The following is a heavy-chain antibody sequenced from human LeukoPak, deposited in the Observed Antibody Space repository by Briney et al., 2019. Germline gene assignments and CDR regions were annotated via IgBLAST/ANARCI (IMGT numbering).Heavy chain of an antibody. J-gene: IGHJ4*02. V-gene: IGHV1-2*02. D-gene: IGHD6-6*01. CDR3: ARMGPDSSSSDY. CDR1: GYTFTGYY. Sequence: ASVKVSSKASGYTFTGYYMHWVRQAPGQGLEWMGWINPNSGGTNYAQKFQGRVTMTRDTSISTAYMELSRLRSDDTAVYYCARMGPDSSSSDYWGQGTLVTVSS. CDR2: INPNSGGT.